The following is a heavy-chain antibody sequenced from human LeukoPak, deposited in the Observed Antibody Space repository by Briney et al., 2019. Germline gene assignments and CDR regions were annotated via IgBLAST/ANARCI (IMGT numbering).Heavy chain of an antibody. CDR3: ARYFDS. CDR1: GFTFSSSS. CDR2: ISSSSSTI. J-gene: IGHJ4*02. Sequence: GGSLRLSCGVSGFTFSSSSMNWVGQAPGKGLDWVSYISSSSSTIYYADSVKGRFTISRDNAKNSLYLKMNSLRDEDTAVYYCARYFDSWGQGTLVTVSS. V-gene: IGHV3-48*02.